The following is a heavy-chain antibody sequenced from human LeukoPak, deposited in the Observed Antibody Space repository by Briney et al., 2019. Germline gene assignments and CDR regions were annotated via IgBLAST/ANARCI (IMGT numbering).Heavy chain of an antibody. CDR3: ARVPFLLSGFWDY. CDR1: GYIFTSYY. V-gene: IGHV1-46*01. J-gene: IGHJ4*02. Sequence: VASVKVSCKASGYIFTSYYIHWVRQAPGQGLEWMGIINPSGGSTTYPQKFQGRVSMTRDTSTSTVYTELSSLRSEDTAVYYRARVPFLLSGFWDYWGQGTLVTVSS. D-gene: IGHD6-25*01. CDR2: INPSGGST.